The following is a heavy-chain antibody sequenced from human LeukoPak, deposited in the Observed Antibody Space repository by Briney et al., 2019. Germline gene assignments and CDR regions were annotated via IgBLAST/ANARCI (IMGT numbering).Heavy chain of an antibody. J-gene: IGHJ6*02. V-gene: IGHV4-59*01. CDR1: GGSISSYY. Sequence: SETLSLTRTVSGGSISSYYWSWIRQPPGKGLEWIGYIYYSGSTNYNPSLKSRVTISVDTSKNQFSLKLSSVTAADTAVYYCARDDRIAVAGSNYYYYYGMDVWGQGTTVTVSS. CDR3: ARDDRIAVAGSNYYYYYGMDV. CDR2: IYYSGST. D-gene: IGHD6-19*01.